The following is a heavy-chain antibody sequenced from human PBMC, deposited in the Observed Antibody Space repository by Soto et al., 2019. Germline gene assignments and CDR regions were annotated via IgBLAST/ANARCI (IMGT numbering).Heavy chain of an antibody. Sequence: LRLSCAASGFAFSTYAMTWVRQAPGKGLEWVSVISGSGGSSYYADSVKGRFTISRDNSKNTLFLQMNGLRAEDTAVYYCARVTKRAAAGRYEYYKYGMDVWGQGTTVTVSS. J-gene: IGHJ6*02. D-gene: IGHD6-13*01. CDR3: ARVTKRAAAGRYEYYKYGMDV. CDR2: ISGSGGSS. V-gene: IGHV3-23*01. CDR1: GFAFSTYA.